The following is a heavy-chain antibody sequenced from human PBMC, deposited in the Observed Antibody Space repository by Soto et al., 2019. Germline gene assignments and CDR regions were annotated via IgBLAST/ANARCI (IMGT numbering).Heavy chain of an antibody. Sequence: QVQLVESGGGVVQPGRSLRLSCAASGFTFSSYGMHWVRQAPGKGLEWVAVIWYDGSNKYYADSVKGRFTISRDNSKNTLNLQMNSLRAEDTAVYYCARAKRVRGYIYCSSWYYYYYGMDVWGQGTTVTVSS. CDR1: GFTFSSYG. V-gene: IGHV3-33*01. CDR2: IWYDGSNK. D-gene: IGHD6-13*01. CDR3: ARAKRVRGYIYCSSWYYYYYGMDV. J-gene: IGHJ6*02.